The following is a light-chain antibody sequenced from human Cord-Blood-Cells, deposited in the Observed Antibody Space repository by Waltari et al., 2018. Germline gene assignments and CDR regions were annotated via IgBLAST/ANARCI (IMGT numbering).Light chain of an antibody. J-gene: IGKJ1*01. CDR1: QSVSSSY. CDR2: GAS. CDR3: QQYGSSPTWT. Sequence: EIVLTQSPGTLSLSPGERATLSCRASQSVSSSYLAWYQQTPGQAPRLLIYGASSRATGIPDRFSGSGSGTDFALTISRLGPEDFAVYYCQQYGSSPTWTFGQGTKVEIK. V-gene: IGKV3-20*01.